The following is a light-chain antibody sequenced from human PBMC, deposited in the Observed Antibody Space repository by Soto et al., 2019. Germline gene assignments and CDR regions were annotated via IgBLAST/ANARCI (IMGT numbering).Light chain of an antibody. CDR1: QDISNY. V-gene: IGKV1-33*01. CDR3: QQYGSSPVT. CDR2: DAS. J-gene: IGKJ1*01. Sequence: DIQMTQSASSLSASVGDRVTITCPASQDISNYLNWYQQKLGKAPKLLIYDASNLETGVPSRFSGSGSGTDCTLTISRLEPEDVAVYYCQQYGSSPVTLGQGTKVDIK.